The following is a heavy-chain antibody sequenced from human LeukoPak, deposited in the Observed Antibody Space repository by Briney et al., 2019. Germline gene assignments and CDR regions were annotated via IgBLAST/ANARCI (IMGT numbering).Heavy chain of an antibody. CDR1: GFTFSDYY. CDR2: ISSSGSTI. V-gene: IGHV3-11*04. J-gene: IGHJ4*02. D-gene: IGHD1-1*01. CDR3: ARCTTGKTFGSLREIKKSREIDY. Sequence: PGGSLRLSCAASGFTFSDYYMSWIRQAPGKGLEWVSYISSSGSTIYYADSVKGRFTISRDNAKNSLFLQMDSLRGEDTAVYYCARCTTGKTFGSLREIKKSREIDYWGQGTLVTVSS.